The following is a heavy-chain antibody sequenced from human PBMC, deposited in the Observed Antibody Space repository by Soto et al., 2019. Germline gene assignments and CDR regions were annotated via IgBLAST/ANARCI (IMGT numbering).Heavy chain of an antibody. CDR1: GFTFSDHG. D-gene: IGHD2-15*01. V-gene: IGHV3-33*01. J-gene: IGHJ6*02. CDR3: ARSDCTGAYCYSWPFNYGVDV. CDR2: IWNDGSNK. Sequence: GGSLRLSCTPSGFTFSDHGIHWVRQAPGKGLEWVAVIWNDGSNKFYTDSVKGRFTISRDNSKNTLYLQMNSLRAEVTALYYCARSDCTGAYCYSWPFNYGVDVWGQGTTVTVSS.